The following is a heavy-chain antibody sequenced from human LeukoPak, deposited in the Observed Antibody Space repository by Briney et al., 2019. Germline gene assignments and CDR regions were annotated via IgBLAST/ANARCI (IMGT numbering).Heavy chain of an antibody. Sequence: GGSLRLSCAASGFTFSSYAMHWVRQAPGKGLEWVAVISYDGSKKYHADSVKGRFTISRDNSKSTLYLQMNSLRAEDTAVYYCANSPKHDYWGQGTLVTVSS. CDR2: ISYDGSKK. CDR3: ANSPKHDY. CDR1: GFTFSSYA. J-gene: IGHJ4*02. V-gene: IGHV3-30-3*01. D-gene: IGHD4-23*01.